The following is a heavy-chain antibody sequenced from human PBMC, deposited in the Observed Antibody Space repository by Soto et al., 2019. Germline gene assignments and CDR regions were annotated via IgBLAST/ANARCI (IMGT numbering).Heavy chain of an antibody. J-gene: IGHJ3*02. D-gene: IGHD3-16*01. Sequence: QVQLVESGGGVFQPGTSLRLSCAASGFTFRQYGMHWVRQAPGKGLDWVAGIFYDGTEKYYADSVKGRFTISRDNPGNMVYLQMNSLRAEDTAVYYCVRGWGSLIHLSCLDIWGQGTTVVVSS. CDR3: VRGWGSLIHLSCLDI. CDR1: GFTFRQYG. CDR2: IFYDGTEK. V-gene: IGHV3-33*01.